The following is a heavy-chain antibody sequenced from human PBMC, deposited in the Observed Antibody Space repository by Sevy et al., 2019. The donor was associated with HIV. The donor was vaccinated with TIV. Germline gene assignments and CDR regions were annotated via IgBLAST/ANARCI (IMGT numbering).Heavy chain of an antibody. J-gene: IGHJ6*02. Sequence: GGSLRLSCAASGFTFSSYWVSWVRQAPGKGLEWVANIKQDGSEKYYVDSVKGRFTISRDNAKNSLYLQMNSLRAEDTAVYYCARDLWWSGRYYYDYGMDVWGQGTTVTVSS. CDR3: ARDLWWSGRYYYDYGMDV. CDR1: GFTFSSYW. D-gene: IGHD2-21*01. CDR2: IKQDGSEK. V-gene: IGHV3-7*01.